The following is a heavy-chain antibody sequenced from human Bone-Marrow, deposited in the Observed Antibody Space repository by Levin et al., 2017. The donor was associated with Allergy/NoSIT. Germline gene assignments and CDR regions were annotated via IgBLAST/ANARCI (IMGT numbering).Heavy chain of an antibody. CDR1: GFTFRTHD. J-gene: IGHJ3*02. Sequence: GESLKISCAASGFTFRTHDMHWVRQGTGKGLEWVSTIGTAGDAYYPDSVRGRFTISRENAKNSLYLQMNGLSAGDTAVYYCARYNYEYNALDIWGQGTMVTVSS. CDR2: IGTAGDA. CDR3: ARYNYEYNALDI. V-gene: IGHV3-13*01. D-gene: IGHD5-18*01.